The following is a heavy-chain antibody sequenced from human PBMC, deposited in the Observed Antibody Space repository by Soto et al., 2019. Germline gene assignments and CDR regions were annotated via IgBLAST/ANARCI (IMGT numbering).Heavy chain of an antibody. CDR2: IYHSGST. V-gene: IGHV4-30-2*01. CDR3: ARNRVGISWYADY. CDR1: GGSISSGGYS. D-gene: IGHD6-13*01. J-gene: IGHJ4*02. Sequence: QLQLQESGSGLVKPSETLSLTCSVSGGSISSGGYSWSWIRQPPGQGLEWIGYIYHSGSTHYNPSLKSRVTISVDRSKNQFSLKLTSVTAADTAVYYCARNRVGISWYADYWGRGTRVTVSS.